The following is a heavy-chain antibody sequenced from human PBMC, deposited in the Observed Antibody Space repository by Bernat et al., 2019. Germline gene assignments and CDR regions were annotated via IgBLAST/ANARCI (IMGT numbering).Heavy chain of an antibody. CDR1: GYTFTSYG. V-gene: IGHV1-18*01. D-gene: IGHD4-17*01. CDR3: ARDPHGDYARYFDY. CDR2: ISAYNGNT. J-gene: IGHJ4*02. Sequence: GGGGKKPGASGKGSCKASGYTFTSYGISWVRQAPGQGLEWMGWISAYNGNTNYAQKLQGRVTMTTDTSTSTAYMELRSLRSDDTAVYYCARDPHGDYARYFDYWGQGTLVTVSS.